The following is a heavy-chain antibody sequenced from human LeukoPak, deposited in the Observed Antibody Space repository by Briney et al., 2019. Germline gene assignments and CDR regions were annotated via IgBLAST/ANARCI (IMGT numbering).Heavy chain of an antibody. Sequence: QPGGSLRLSCAASGFTFSSYSMNWVRQAPGKGLEWVSYISSSSSTIYYADSVKGRFTISRDNAKNSLYLQMNSLRAEDTAVYYCARDRDNWFDPWGQGTLVTVSS. D-gene: IGHD3-10*01. V-gene: IGHV3-48*01. CDR2: ISSSSSTI. CDR3: ARDRDNWFDP. J-gene: IGHJ5*02. CDR1: GFTFSSYS.